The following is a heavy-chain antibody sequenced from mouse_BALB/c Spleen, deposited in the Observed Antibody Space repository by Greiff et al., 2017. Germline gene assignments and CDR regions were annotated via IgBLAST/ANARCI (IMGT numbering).Heavy chain of an antibody. J-gene: IGHJ3*01. D-gene: IGHD1-2*01. Sequence: VQLQQSGPGLVQPSQSLSITCTVSGFSLTSYGVHWVRQSPGKGLEWLGVIWSGGSTDYNAAFISRLSISKDNSKSQVFFKMNSLQADDTAIYYCARGDYDGFAWFAYWGQGTLVTVSA. CDR3: ARGDYDGFAWFAY. CDR1: GFSLTSYG. V-gene: IGHV2-4-1*01. CDR2: IWSGGST.